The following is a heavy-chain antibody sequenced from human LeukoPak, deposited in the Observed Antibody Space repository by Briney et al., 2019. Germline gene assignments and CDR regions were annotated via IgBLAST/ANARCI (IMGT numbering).Heavy chain of an antibody. CDR2: MFYSEST. Sequence: PSETLSLTCSVSGASVSDGNYYWSWIRQPPGKGLEWIGYMFYSESTKYNPSLKSRVTISVDTSKNQFSLKLSSVTAADTAVYYCARRDTAMDFDYWGQGTLVTVSS. CDR1: GASVSDGNYY. CDR3: ARRDTAMDFDY. V-gene: IGHV4-61*01. J-gene: IGHJ4*02. D-gene: IGHD5-18*01.